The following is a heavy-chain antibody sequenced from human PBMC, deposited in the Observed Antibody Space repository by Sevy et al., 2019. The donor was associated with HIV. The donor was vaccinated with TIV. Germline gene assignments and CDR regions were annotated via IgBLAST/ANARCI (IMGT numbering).Heavy chain of an antibody. CDR2: IYSGGST. D-gene: IGHD3-22*01. CDR3: ARESGVGSLGVSQYDY. J-gene: IGHJ4*02. V-gene: IGHV3-53*01. Sequence: GGSLRLSCAASGFTVSSNYMSWVRQAPGKGLEWVSVIYSGGSTYYGDSVKGRFTISRDNSKNTLYLQMTSLRPEGTAVDYCARESGVGSLGVSQYDYWGQGTLVTVSS. CDR1: GFTVSSNY.